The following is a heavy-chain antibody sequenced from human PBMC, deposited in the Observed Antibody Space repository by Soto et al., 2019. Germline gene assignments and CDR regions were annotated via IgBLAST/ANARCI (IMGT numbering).Heavy chain of an antibody. D-gene: IGHD2-2*01. Sequence: QITLEESGPTLVKPTQTLTLTCTFSGISLTTGGVGVAWIRQPPGKALEWLSLIYGDDDKRYSPSLKSRLTITKDIFNSQVVLTLTNMDPVDTATYYCAHARCLSTRCPHYYYYGMDVWGPGTTVTVSS. J-gene: IGHJ6*02. CDR2: IYGDDDK. V-gene: IGHV2-5*02. CDR1: GISLTTGGVG. CDR3: AHARCLSTRCPHYYYYGMDV.